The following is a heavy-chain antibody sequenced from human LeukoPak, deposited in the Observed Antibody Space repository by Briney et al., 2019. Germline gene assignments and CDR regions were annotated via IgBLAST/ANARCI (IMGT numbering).Heavy chain of an antibody. J-gene: IGHJ4*02. CDR3: ATSNYYENSVYYMYFDY. Sequence: GASVKVSCKSSGYTFTNYGVSWVRQAPGQGLEWMGWISAYNGNTNYAQKFQGRVTMTTDTSTSTAYMELMSLRSDDTAVYYCATSNYYENSVYYMYFDYWGQGTLVTVSS. D-gene: IGHD3-22*01. CDR2: ISAYNGNT. CDR1: GYTFTNYG. V-gene: IGHV1-18*01.